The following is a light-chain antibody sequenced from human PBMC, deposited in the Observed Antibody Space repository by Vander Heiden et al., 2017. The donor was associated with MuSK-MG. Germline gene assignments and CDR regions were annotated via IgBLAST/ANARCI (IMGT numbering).Light chain of an antibody. CDR1: QSVTSSY. CDR2: GAS. CDR3: QHSDSSPPT. V-gene: IGKV3-20*01. Sequence: ESVLTQSPGTLSLSPGERATLSCRASQSVTSSYVAWFQQKPGQAPGLLIYGASGGATGIPSRCSGGGSRTEFTLTISRLEPEDFAVYYCQHSDSSPPTFGQGTKVEIK. J-gene: IGKJ1*01.